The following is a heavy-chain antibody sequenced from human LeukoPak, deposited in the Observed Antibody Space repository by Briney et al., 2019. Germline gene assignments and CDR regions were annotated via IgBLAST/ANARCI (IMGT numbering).Heavy chain of an antibody. Sequence: MPSETLSLTCAVYGGSFSGYYWNWIRQRPGKGLDWIGEVNHSGSTNYNPSLKSRGTISVDTSKNQFSLKLSSVTAAAPAVYYCARGIRSYYDSSGIYYFDYWGQGTLVTVSS. CDR3: ARGIRSYYDSSGIYYFDY. J-gene: IGHJ4*02. CDR1: GGSFSGYY. D-gene: IGHD3-22*01. V-gene: IGHV4-34*01. CDR2: VNHSGST.